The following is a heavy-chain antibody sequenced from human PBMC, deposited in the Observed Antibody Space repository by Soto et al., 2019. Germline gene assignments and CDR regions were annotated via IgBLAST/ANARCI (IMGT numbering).Heavy chain of an antibody. CDR1: GFIFGAHA. Sequence: PGGSLRLSCAASGFIFGAHAMSWVRQAPGKGLEWVSAINWIGGSTNYADSMKGRFTISRDNAKNSLYLQISSLRAEDTALYYCARHGGTPDLYFDYWGQGTPVIV. V-gene: IGHV3-20*04. CDR3: ARHGGTPDLYFDY. CDR2: INWIGGST. J-gene: IGHJ4*02. D-gene: IGHD3-16*01.